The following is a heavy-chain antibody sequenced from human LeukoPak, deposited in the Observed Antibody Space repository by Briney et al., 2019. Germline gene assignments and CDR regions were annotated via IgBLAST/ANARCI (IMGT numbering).Heavy chain of an antibody. V-gene: IGHV4-34*01. CDR3: ARVYYSNSYDYWYFDL. CDR1: GGSFSGYY. Sequence: PSETLSLTCAVYGGSFSGYYWNWIRQPPGKGLEWIGEINHSGSTNYNPSLKSRVTISVDTSKNQFSLKLSSVTAADTAVYYCARVYYSNSYDYWYFDLWGRGTLVTVSS. J-gene: IGHJ2*01. D-gene: IGHD6-13*01. CDR2: INHSGST.